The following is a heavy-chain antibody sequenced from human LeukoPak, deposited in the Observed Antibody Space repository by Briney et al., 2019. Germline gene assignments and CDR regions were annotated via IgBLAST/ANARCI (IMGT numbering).Heavy chain of an antibody. V-gene: IGHV1-46*01. CDR3: ARDIDFWSGYPTYAFDI. CDR2: INPSGGST. Sequence: ASVKVSCTASGYTFTSYGISWVRQAPGQGLEWMGIINPSGGSTSYAQTFQGRVTMTRDTSTSTGYMELSSLRSEDTAVYYCARDIDFWSGYPTYAFDIWGQGTMVTVSS. D-gene: IGHD3-3*01. CDR1: GYTFTSYG. J-gene: IGHJ3*02.